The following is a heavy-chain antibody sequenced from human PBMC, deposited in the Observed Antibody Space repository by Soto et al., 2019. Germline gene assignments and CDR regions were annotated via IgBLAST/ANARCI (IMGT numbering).Heavy chain of an antibody. D-gene: IGHD3-3*01. CDR2: INHSGST. J-gene: IGHJ5*02. V-gene: IGHV4-34*01. CDR1: DGSFSGYY. CDR3: ARGTYYDFWSGYYMDNWFDP. Sequence: SETLSLTCAVYDGSFSGYYWSWIRQPPGKGLEWIGEINHSGSTNYNPSLKSRVTISVDTSKNQFSLKLSSVTAADTAVYYCARGTYYDFWSGYYMDNWFDPWGQGTLVTVSS.